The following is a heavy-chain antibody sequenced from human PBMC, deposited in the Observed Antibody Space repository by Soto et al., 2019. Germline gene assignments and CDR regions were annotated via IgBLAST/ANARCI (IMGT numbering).Heavy chain of an antibody. CDR1: GYTFTSYG. CDR3: ARVDRYCSSTSCYSHDY. D-gene: IGHD2-2*01. CDR2: ISAYNGNT. V-gene: IGHV1-18*01. J-gene: IGHJ4*02. Sequence: ASVKVSCKASGYTFTSYGISWVRQAPGQGLEWMGWISAYNGNTNYAQKLQGRVTMTTDTSTSTAYMELRSLRSDDTAVYYCARVDRYCSSTSCYSHDYCGQGTLVTVSS.